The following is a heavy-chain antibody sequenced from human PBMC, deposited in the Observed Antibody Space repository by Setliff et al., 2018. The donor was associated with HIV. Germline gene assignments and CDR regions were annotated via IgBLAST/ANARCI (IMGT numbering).Heavy chain of an antibody. CDR1: GFTFGDYV. CDR2: IRSKAHGGTT. V-gene: IGHV3-49*03. CDR3: IRSNWGSTPDFDY. D-gene: IGHD7-27*01. Sequence: PGESLKISCITSGFTFGDYVMSWFRQAPGKGLGWVGFIRSKAHGGTTEYAASVEVRFIISRDDSKSIAYLQMNSLKTEDTAVYYCIRSNWGSTPDFDYWGQGTMVTVSS. J-gene: IGHJ4*02.